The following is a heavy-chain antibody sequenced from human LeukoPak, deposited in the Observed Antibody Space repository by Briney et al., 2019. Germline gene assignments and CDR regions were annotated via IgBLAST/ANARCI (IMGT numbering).Heavy chain of an antibody. CDR3: ARGRDYFDY. CDR2: ISSGSSTI. V-gene: IGHV3-11*04. J-gene: IGHJ4*02. Sequence: GGSLRLSCAASEFTFSDYYMSWIRQVPGKGLECVSYISSGSSTIYYADSVKGRFTISRDDAKNSLSLQMNSLRAEDTAVYYCARGRDYFDYWGQGTLVTVSS. CDR1: EFTFSDYY.